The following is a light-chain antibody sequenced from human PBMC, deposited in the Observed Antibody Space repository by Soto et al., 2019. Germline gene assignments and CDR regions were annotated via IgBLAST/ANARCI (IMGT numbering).Light chain of an antibody. Sequence: EIVLTQSPGTLSLSPGERATLSCRASQSVSSSYLAWYQQKPGQAPRLLIYGASSGATGIPDRFSGSGSGTDFTLTISRLEPEDFAVYYCQQYGRSPTTFGQGTKVDIK. CDR2: GAS. J-gene: IGKJ1*01. V-gene: IGKV3-20*01. CDR1: QSVSSSY. CDR3: QQYGRSPTT.